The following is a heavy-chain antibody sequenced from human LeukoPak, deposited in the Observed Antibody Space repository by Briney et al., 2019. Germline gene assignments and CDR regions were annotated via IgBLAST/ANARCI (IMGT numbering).Heavy chain of an antibody. CDR2: ISGTGGST. V-gene: IGHV3-23*01. CDR3: AKDPTTNYYDSSGYGYFDY. CDR1: GFTFSSFA. Sequence: GGSLRLSCAASGFTFSSFAMSWVRQAPGKGLEWVSAISGTGGSTYYADPVKGRFIISRDNSKSTLYLQMNSLRAEDTAVYYCAKDPTTNYYDSSGYGYFDYWGQGTLVTVPS. D-gene: IGHD3-22*01. J-gene: IGHJ4*02.